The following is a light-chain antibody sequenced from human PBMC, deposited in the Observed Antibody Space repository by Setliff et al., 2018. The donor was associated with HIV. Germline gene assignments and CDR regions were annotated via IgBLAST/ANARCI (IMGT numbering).Light chain of an antibody. CDR1: SSDVGGYNY. CDR3: SSYAITNTLP. V-gene: IGLV2-14*01. CDR2: EVR. J-gene: IGLJ1*01. Sequence: QSALAQPASVSGSPGQSITISCTGTSSDVGGYNYVSWYQQHPGKAPKLIIYEVRNRPSGVSNRFSGSKSGNTASLTISGLQAGDEGDYYCSSYAITNTLPFGTGTKVTVL.